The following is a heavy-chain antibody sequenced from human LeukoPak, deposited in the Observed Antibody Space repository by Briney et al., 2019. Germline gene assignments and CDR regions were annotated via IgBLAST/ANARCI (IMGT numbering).Heavy chain of an antibody. CDR2: IYYSGST. J-gene: IGHJ4*02. V-gene: IGHV4-31*03. CDR3: ARTAVDSSGYIFDY. CDR1: GGSISSGGYY. Sequence: TSETLSLTCTVSGGSISSGGYYWSWIRQHPGKGLEWIGYIYYSGSTYYNPSLKSRVTISVDTSKNQFSLKLSSVTAADTAVYYCARTAVDSSGYIFDYWGRGTLVTVSS. D-gene: IGHD3-22*01.